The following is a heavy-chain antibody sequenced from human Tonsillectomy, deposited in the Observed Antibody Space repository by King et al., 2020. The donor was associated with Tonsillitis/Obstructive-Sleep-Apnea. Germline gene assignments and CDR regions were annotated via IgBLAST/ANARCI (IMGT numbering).Heavy chain of an antibody. J-gene: IGHJ4*02. CDR3: VRSRWIQLSFDY. Sequence: QLVQSGGGLIQPGGSLRLSCAASGFTVSSNHMSWVRQAPGKGLEWVSVIYSGGSTYYADSVKGRFTISRDNSKNTLYLQMNSLRAEDTAVYYCVRSRWIQLSFDYWGQGTLVTVSS. CDR2: IYSGGST. D-gene: IGHD5-18*01. CDR1: GFTVSSNH. V-gene: IGHV3-53*01.